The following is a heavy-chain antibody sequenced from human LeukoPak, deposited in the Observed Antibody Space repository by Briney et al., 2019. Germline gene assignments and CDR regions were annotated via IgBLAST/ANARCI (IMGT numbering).Heavy chain of an antibody. CDR2: ISYDGSNK. D-gene: IGHD3-10*01. J-gene: IGHJ6*04. Sequence: GGSLRLSCAASGFTFSSYAMHWVRQAPGKGLEWVAVISYDGSNKYYADSVKGRFTISRDNSKNTLYLQKNSLRAEDTAVYYCARDVGYYYGSGSYSYYYGMDVWGKGTTVTVSS. V-gene: IGHV3-30*04. CDR3: ARDVGYYYGSGSYSYYYGMDV. CDR1: GFTFSSYA.